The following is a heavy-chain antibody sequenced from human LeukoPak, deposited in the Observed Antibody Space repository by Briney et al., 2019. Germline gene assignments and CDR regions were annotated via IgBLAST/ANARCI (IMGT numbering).Heavy chain of an antibody. CDR3: ARSYSGSYNWFDP. J-gene: IGHJ5*02. Sequence: PSETLSLTCTVSGGSIRSYSWSWIRQPPGKGLEWIGYMYYSGSTNYNPSLKSRVTISVDTSKNQFSLKLSSVTAADTAVYCCARSYSGSYNWFDPWGQGTLVTVSS. D-gene: IGHD1-26*01. CDR2: MYYSGST. CDR1: GGSIRSYS. V-gene: IGHV4-59*12.